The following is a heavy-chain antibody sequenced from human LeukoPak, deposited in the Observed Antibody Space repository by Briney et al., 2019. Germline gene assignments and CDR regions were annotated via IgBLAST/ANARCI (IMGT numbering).Heavy chain of an antibody. V-gene: IGHV4-59*01. CDR2: IYYSGST. CDR1: GGSTSSYY. J-gene: IGHJ4*02. D-gene: IGHD6-19*01. CDR3: ARGFQWLEYD. Sequence: SETLSLTCTVSGGSTSSYYWSWIRQPPGKGLEWIGYIYYSGSTNYNPSLKSRVTISVDTSKNQFSLKLSSVTAADTAVYYCARGFQWLEYDWSQATLVTVSS.